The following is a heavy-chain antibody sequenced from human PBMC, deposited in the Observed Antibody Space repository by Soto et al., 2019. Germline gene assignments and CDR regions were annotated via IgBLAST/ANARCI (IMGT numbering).Heavy chain of an antibody. CDR2: ISAYNGNT. V-gene: IGHV1-18*01. D-gene: IGHD4-17*01. J-gene: IGHJ6*02. CDR1: GYTFTSYG. Sequence: GASVKVSCKAPGYTFTSYGISWVRQAPGQGLEWMGWISAYNGNTNYAQKLQGRVTMTTDTSTSTAYMELRSLRSEDTAVYYCARDFGGDYGKGDYYYGVDVRGQGTTVTVSS. CDR3: ARDFGGDYGKGDYYYGVDV.